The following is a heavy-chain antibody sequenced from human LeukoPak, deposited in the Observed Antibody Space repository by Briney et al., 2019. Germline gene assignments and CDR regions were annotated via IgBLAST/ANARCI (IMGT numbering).Heavy chain of an antibody. Sequence: ASVKVSCKVSGYSFTSNYIHWVRQAPGQGLEWMGMIYPRDGSTSYAQRFQDRVTVTRDTSTSTDHMELSGLRSEDTAVYYCARDQEGFDYWGQGTLVTVSS. CDR3: ARDQEGFDY. V-gene: IGHV1-46*01. CDR2: IYPRDGST. J-gene: IGHJ4*02. CDR1: GYSFTSNY.